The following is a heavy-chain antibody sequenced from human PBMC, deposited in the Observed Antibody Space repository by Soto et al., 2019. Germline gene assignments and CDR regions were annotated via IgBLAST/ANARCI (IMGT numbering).Heavy chain of an antibody. CDR2: ILNDGSNR. V-gene: IGHV3-33*01. CDR3: ARDDEYSGNGMDV. J-gene: IGHJ6*02. CDR1: GFTFSNYG. Sequence: QVQLVESGGGVVQPGRSLRLSCAASGFTFSNYGMHWVRQAPGKGLEWVAVILNDGSNRYHADSVKDQFTISRDNSKNMLYLQMNSLRAEDTAVYYWARDDEYSGNGMDVWGQGTTVTVS. D-gene: IGHD2-15*01.